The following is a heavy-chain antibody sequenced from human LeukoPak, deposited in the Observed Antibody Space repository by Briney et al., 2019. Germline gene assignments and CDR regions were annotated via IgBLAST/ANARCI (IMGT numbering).Heavy chain of an antibody. CDR1: GGSFSGYY. Sequence: TSETLSLTCAVYGGSFSGYYWSWIRQPPGKGLEWSGEINHSGSTNYNPSLKSRVTISVDTSKNQFSLKLSSVTAADTAVYYCARGGRRVAYCGGDCFLDSWGHGTLVTVSS. CDR3: ARGGRRVAYCGGDCFLDS. J-gene: IGHJ5*01. D-gene: IGHD2-21*02. V-gene: IGHV4-34*01. CDR2: INHSGST.